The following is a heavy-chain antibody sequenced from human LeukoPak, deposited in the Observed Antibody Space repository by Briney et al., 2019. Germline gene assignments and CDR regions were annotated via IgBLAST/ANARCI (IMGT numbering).Heavy chain of an antibody. J-gene: IGHJ5*02. CDR2: ISSSSSYI. Sequence: AGGSLRLSCAASGFTFSSYSMNWVRQAPGKGLEWVSSISSSSSYIYYADSVKGRFTISRDNAKNSLYLQMNSLRAEDTAVHYCARGRAPAAMEHWFDPWGQGTLVTVSS. D-gene: IGHD2-2*01. CDR3: ARGRAPAAMEHWFDP. CDR1: GFTFSSYS. V-gene: IGHV3-21*01.